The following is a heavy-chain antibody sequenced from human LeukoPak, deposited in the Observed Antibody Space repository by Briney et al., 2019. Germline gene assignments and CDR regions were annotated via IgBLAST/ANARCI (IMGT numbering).Heavy chain of an antibody. D-gene: IGHD6-19*01. J-gene: IGHJ4*02. Sequence: PGGSLRLSCVGSRFSFIDYSMAWVRQAPGKGPEWVSVINDRGGYTVYADSVRGRFSISRDNSDNTLYLHMNSLRAEDRAVYYCARERDRGIEVADHFDYWGQGTLVTVSS. CDR2: INDRGGYT. V-gene: IGHV3-23*01. CDR3: ARERDRGIEVADHFDY. CDR1: RFSFIDYS.